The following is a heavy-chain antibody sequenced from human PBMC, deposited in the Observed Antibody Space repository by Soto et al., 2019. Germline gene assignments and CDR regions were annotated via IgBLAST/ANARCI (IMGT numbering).Heavy chain of an antibody. Sequence: ASVTVSFTSSGTSIVTYAIHWVRQAPGQRLQWMGWINVGSGNTKYAQDFQGRVTFTRDTAATTTFMELSSLRSEDAAVYYCARVPPWGDSGSFYIQHYDSWGQGTLVNVSS. CDR3: ARVPPWGDSGSFYIQHYDS. D-gene: IGHD3-10*01. J-gene: IGHJ4*02. CDR1: GTSIVTYA. CDR2: INVGSGNT. V-gene: IGHV1-3*01.